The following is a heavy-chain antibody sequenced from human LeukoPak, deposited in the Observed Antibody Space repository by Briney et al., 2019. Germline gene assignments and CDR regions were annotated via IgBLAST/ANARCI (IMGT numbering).Heavy chain of an antibody. CDR3: AREYYGSGSYYNVGY. J-gene: IGHJ4*02. D-gene: IGHD3-10*01. Sequence: GGSLRLSCAASGFTFDDYGMSWVRQVPGKGLEWVSGINWNGGRTGYADSVKGRFTISRDNAKKSLYVQMNSLRAEDTALYYCAREYYGSGSYYNVGYWGQGTLVTVSS. V-gene: IGHV3-20*04. CDR2: INWNGGRT. CDR1: GFTFDDYG.